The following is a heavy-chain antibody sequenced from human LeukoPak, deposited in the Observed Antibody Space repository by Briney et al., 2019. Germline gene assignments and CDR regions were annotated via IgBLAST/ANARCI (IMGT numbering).Heavy chain of an antibody. CDR3: AKFSQYYYDSSGYYDAFDI. CDR1: GFTFSSYG. V-gene: IGHV3-30*02. Sequence: GGSLRLSCAASGFTFSSYGMHWVRQAPGKGLEWVAFIRYDGSNKYYADSVKGRFTISRDNSKNTLYLQMNSLRAEDTAVYYCAKFSQYYYDSSGYYDAFDIWGQGTMVTVSS. J-gene: IGHJ3*02. D-gene: IGHD3-22*01. CDR2: IRYDGSNK.